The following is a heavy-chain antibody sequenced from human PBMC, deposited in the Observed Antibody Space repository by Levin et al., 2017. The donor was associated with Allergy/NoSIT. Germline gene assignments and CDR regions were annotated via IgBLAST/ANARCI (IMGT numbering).Heavy chain of an antibody. CDR3: AGGGIPAAGYYFDY. CDR2: IIPILGIA. D-gene: IGHD6-13*01. J-gene: IGHJ4*02. CDR1: GGTFRTYA. V-gene: IGHV1-69*04. Sequence: SVKVSCKASGGTFRTYAINWVRQAPGQGLEWMGRIIPILGIANYAQKFQGRVTLTADKSTSTAYMELSSLRSEDTAVYYCAGGGIPAAGYYFDYWGQGALVTGSS.